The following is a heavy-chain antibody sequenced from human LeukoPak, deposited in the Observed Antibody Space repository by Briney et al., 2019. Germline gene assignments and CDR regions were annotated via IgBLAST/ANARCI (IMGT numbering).Heavy chain of an antibody. J-gene: IGHJ3*02. CDR3: ARQMATKRDAFDI. CDR1: GFTVSSNY. V-gene: IGHV3-53*01. D-gene: IGHD5-24*01. Sequence: QAGGSLRLSCAASGFTVSSNYMSWVCQAPGKGLEWVSVIYSGGSTYYADSVKGRFTISRDNSKNTLYLQMNSLRAEDTAVYYCARQMATKRDAFDIWGQGTMVTVSS. CDR2: IYSGGST.